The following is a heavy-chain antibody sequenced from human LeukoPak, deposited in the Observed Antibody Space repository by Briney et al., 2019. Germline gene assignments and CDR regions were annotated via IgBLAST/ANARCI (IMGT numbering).Heavy chain of an antibody. CDR1: GFTFSSYA. V-gene: IGHV3-23*01. CDR3: AKDENIAVWGGFFDY. D-gene: IGHD6-19*01. J-gene: IGHJ4*02. CDR2: ISGSGGST. Sequence: PGGSLSLSCAASGFTFSSYAMSWVRQAPGKGLEWVSAISGSGGSTYYADSVKGRFTISRDNSKNTLYLQMNSLRAEDTAVYYCAKDENIAVWGGFFDYWGQGTLVTVSS.